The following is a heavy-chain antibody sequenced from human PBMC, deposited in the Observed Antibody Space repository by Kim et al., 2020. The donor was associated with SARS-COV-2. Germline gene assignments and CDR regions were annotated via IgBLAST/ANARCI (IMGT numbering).Heavy chain of an antibody. Sequence: SETLCLTCTVPGGSVSSRTYYWAWIRQPPGKGLEWIGTVYFSGSTYYNPSLKSRVTISVDTSKNQFSLNLSSVTAADTAVYYCARDGGASSWYFDWGRGT. CDR3: ARDGGASSWYFD. D-gene: IGHD6-13*01. CDR1: GGSVSSRTYY. J-gene: IGHJ4*02. CDR2: VYFSGST. V-gene: IGHV4-39*02.